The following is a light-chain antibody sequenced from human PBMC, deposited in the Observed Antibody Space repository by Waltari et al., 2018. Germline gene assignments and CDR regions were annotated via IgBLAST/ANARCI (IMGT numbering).Light chain of an antibody. V-gene: IGLV2-8*01. CDR2: DVN. Sequence: QSALTQPPSASGSPGQSVTISCTGTSSDVGGYTYASWYQQHPGKAPKLMIYDVNQRPSGVPDRYSGSKSGNTASLTVSGLQAEDEADYYCSSYAGSNNLVFGGGTKLTVL. J-gene: IGLJ2*01. CDR3: SSYAGSNNLV. CDR1: SSDVGGYTY.